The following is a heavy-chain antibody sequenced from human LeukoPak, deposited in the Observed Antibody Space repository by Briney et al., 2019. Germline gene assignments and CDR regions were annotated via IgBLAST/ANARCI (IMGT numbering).Heavy chain of an antibody. V-gene: IGHV4-34*01. J-gene: IGHJ4*02. CDR2: INHSGST. Sequence: PSETLSLTCAVYGGSFRGYYWSWIRQPPGKGLEWIGEINHSGSTNYNPSLKSRVTISVDTSKNQFALKLSPVTAADTAVYYCSRGDSSCYRYWGQGILVTVSS. CDR3: SRGDSSCYRY. D-gene: IGHD3-22*01. CDR1: GGSFRGYY.